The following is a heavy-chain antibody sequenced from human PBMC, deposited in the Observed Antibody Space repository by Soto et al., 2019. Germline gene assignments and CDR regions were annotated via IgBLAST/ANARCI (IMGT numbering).Heavy chain of an antibody. D-gene: IGHD2-15*01. CDR1: GYTFTGYY. CDR3: ARDSPLGYCSGGSCYSLAFDY. J-gene: IGHJ4*02. V-gene: IGHV1-2*04. CDR2: INPNSGGT. Sequence: GASVKVSCKASGYTFTGYYMHWVRQAPGQGLEWMGWINPNSGGTNYAQKFQGWVTMTRDTSISTANMELSRLRSDDTAVYYCARDSPLGYCSGGSCYSLAFDYWGQGTLVTVSS.